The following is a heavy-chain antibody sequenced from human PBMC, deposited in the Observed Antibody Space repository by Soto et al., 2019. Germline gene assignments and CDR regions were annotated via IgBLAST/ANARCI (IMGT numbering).Heavy chain of an antibody. CDR1: GFTFSSYS. J-gene: IGHJ6*02. CDR3: AKDKELGFYYGMDV. V-gene: IGHV3-21*01. D-gene: IGHD1-26*01. Sequence: GGSLRLSCAASGFTFSSYSMNWVRQAPGKGLEWVSSISSSSSYIYYADSVKGRFTISRDNAKNSLYLQMNSLRAEDTAVYYCAKDKELGFYYGMDVWGQGTTVTSP. CDR2: ISSSSSYI.